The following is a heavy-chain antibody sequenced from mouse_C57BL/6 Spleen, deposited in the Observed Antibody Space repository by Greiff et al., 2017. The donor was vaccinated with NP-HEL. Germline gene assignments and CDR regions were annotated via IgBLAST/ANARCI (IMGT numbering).Heavy chain of an antibody. J-gene: IGHJ2*01. D-gene: IGHD1-1*01. CDR3: ARCEDYGYFDY. CDR1: GYTFTDYN. Sequence: EVQLVESGPELVKPGASVKIPCKASGYTFTDYNMDWVKQSHGKSLEWIGDINPNNGGTNYNQKFKGKATLTVDKSSSTAYMELRSLTSEDTAVYYCARCEDYGYFDYWGQGTTLTVSS. CDR2: INPNNGGT. V-gene: IGHV1-18*01.